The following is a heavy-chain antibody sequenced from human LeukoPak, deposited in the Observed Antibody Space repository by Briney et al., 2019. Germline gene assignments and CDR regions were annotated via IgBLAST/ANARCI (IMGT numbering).Heavy chain of an antibody. Sequence: GGSLRLFCAASGFTFRSYAMSWVRQAPGKGLEWVSGVSGGGDYHYYADSVKGRFTISRDNSNNTLYLQMNSLRAEDAAVYYSAKGVPPHNLNDPYYFDYWGQGTLGTVSS. CDR1: GFTFRSYA. CDR3: AKGVPPHNLNDPYYFDY. CDR2: VSGGGDYH. J-gene: IGHJ4*02. D-gene: IGHD1-1*01. V-gene: IGHV3-23*01.